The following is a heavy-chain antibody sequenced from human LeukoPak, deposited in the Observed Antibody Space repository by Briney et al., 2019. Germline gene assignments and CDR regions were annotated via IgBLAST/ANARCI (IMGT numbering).Heavy chain of an antibody. CDR2: ISSSGITI. CDR3: ARGEYYFDY. CDR1: GFTLSNYW. J-gene: IGHJ4*02. V-gene: IGHV3-48*04. D-gene: IGHD3-10*01. Sequence: GGSLRLSCAASGFTLSNYWMNWVRQAPGKGLEWVSYISSSGITIYYADSVKGRFTISRDNAKNSLYLQMNSLRAEDTAVYYCARGEYYFDYWGQGTLVTVSS.